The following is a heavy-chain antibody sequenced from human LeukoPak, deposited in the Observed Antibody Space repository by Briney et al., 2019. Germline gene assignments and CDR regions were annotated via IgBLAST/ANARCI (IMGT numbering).Heavy chain of an antibody. D-gene: IGHD6-6*01. Sequence: SETLSLTCTVSGGSISSHYWSWIRQPPGKGLEWIGYIYYSGSTNYNPSLKSRVTISVDTSKNQFSLKLGSVTAADTAVYYCARGSEYSSSKNAFDIWGQGTMVTVSS. J-gene: IGHJ3*02. CDR3: ARGSEYSSSKNAFDI. CDR2: IYYSGST. CDR1: GGSISSHY. V-gene: IGHV4-59*11.